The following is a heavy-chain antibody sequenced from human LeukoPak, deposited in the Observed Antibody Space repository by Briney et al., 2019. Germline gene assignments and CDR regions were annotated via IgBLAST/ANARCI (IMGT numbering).Heavy chain of an antibody. CDR2: ISGSGGST. Sequence: GGSLRLSCAASGFTFSSYWMSWVRQAPGKGLEWVSAISGSGGSTYYADFVKGRFTIPRDNSKNTLYLQMNSLRAEDTAVYYCAKDTIERYFDWLLTAPYFDYWGQGTLVAVSS. CDR3: AKDTIERYFDWLLTAPYFDY. D-gene: IGHD3-9*01. J-gene: IGHJ4*02. CDR1: GFTFSSYW. V-gene: IGHV3-23*01.